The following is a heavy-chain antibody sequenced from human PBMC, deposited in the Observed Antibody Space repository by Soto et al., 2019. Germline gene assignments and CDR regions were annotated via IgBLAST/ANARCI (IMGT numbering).Heavy chain of an antibody. D-gene: IGHD5-12*01. CDR3: ARVGEMATIDY. CDR2: IIPILGIA. Sequence: QVQLVQSGAEVKKPGSSVKVSCKASGGTFSSYTISWVRQAPGKGLEWMGRIIPILGIANYAQKFQGRVTITADKYTSTAYMELSSLRSEDTAVYYCARVGEMATIDYGGQGTLVTVSS. J-gene: IGHJ4*02. CDR1: GGTFSSYT. V-gene: IGHV1-69*02.